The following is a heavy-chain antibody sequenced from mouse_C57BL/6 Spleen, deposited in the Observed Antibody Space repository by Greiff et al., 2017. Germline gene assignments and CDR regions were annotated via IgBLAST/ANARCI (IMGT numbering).Heavy chain of an antibody. D-gene: IGHD2-3*01. CDR2: ISYDGSN. CDR3: ARADDGYYSY. J-gene: IGHJ2*01. CDR1: GYSITSGYY. Sequence: EVKLQESGPGLVKPSQSLSLTCSVTGYSITSGYYWNWIRQFPGNKLEWMGYISYDGSNNYNPSLKNRISITRDTSKNQFFLKLNSVTTEDTATYYCARADDGYYSYWGQGTTLTVSS. V-gene: IGHV3-6*01.